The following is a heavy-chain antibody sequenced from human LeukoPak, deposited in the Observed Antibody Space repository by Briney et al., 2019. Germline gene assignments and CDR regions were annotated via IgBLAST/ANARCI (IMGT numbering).Heavy chain of an antibody. V-gene: IGHV3-11*04. J-gene: IGHJ4*02. CDR3: AREPFYDILTGYRKYYFDY. CDR2: ISRSGSTK. CDR1: GFTFSDYN. D-gene: IGHD3-9*01. Sequence: GALRLSCAASGFTFSDYNMRWIRQAPGKGLEWVSSISRSGSTKYYADSVKGRFTISRDNAKNSLYLQMNSLRAEDTAVYYCAREPFYDILTGYRKYYFDYWGQGTLVTVSS.